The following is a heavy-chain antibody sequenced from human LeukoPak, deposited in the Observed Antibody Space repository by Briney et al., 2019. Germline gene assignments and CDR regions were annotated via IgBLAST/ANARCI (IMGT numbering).Heavy chain of an antibody. CDR3: ARDSGFDY. CDR2: IKQDGSEK. Sequence: GRSLRLSCAASGFTFSSYGMTWVRQAPGKGLEWVANIKQDGSEKYYVDSVKGRFTISRDNAKNSLYLQMNSLRAEDTAVYYCARDSGFDYWGQGTLVTVSS. V-gene: IGHV3-7*01. J-gene: IGHJ4*02. CDR1: GFTFSSYG.